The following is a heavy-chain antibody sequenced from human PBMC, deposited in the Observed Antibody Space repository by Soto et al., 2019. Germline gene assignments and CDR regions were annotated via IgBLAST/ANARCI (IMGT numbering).Heavy chain of an antibody. CDR1: GYTFIRYR. CDR3: ARGGYYDNSWGKLSHYGLDV. Sequence: QVQLAQSANEVKKPGASVRVSRKAAGYTFIRYRIAWVRQAPGQGLEWMGWISPYNDYTVYAQKFQGRVSMTADTSTRTVYMNLRGLKSDDTAVYYCARGGYYDNSWGKLSHYGLDVWGQGTSVSVSS. D-gene: IGHD3-16*01. CDR2: ISPYNDYT. V-gene: IGHV1-18*01. J-gene: IGHJ6*02.